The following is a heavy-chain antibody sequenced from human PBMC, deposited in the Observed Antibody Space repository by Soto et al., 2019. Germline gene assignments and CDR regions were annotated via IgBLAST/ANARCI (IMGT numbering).Heavy chain of an antibody. J-gene: IGHJ6*03. Sequence: QVQLVQSGAAVKKPGSSVKFSCKASGGTFSSYTISWVRQAPGQGLEWMGRIIPILGIANYAQKFQGRVTITADKSTSTAYMELSSLRSEDTAVYYCARGYCSGGSCYSYYYMDVWGKGTTVTVSS. CDR2: IIPILGIA. V-gene: IGHV1-69*02. CDR3: ARGYCSGGSCYSYYYMDV. CDR1: GGTFSSYT. D-gene: IGHD2-15*01.